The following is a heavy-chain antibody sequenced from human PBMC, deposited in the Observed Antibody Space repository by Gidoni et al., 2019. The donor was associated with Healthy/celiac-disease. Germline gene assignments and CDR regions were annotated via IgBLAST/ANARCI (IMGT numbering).Heavy chain of an antibody. V-gene: IGHV1-69*01. Sequence: QVQLVQSGAEVQKPGSSVKVSCKASGGTFSSYAISWVRQAPGQGLEWMGGIIPIFGTANYAQKFQGRVTITADESTSTAYMELSSLRSEDTAVYYCAREALRLGELSLGAFDIWGQGTMVTVSS. CDR1: GGTFSSYA. CDR2: IIPIFGTA. J-gene: IGHJ3*02. CDR3: AREALRLGELSLGAFDI. D-gene: IGHD3-16*02.